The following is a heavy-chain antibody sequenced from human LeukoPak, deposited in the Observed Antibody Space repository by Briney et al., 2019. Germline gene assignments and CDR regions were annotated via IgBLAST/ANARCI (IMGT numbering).Heavy chain of an antibody. CDR3: ARHKDYYYSYMDV. CDR1: GFTFSSYS. V-gene: IGHV3-21*01. J-gene: IGHJ6*03. CDR2: ISSSSSYI. Sequence: PGGSLRLSCAASGFTFSSYSMNWVRQAPGKGLEWVSSISSSSSYIYYADSVRGRFTISRDNAKNSLYLQMNSLRAEDTAVYYCARHKDYYYSYMDVWGKGTTVTISS.